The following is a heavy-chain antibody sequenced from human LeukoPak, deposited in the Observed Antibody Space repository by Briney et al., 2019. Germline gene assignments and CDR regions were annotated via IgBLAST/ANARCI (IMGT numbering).Heavy chain of an antibody. V-gene: IGHV1-24*01. Sequence: ASVKVSCKVSGYTLTELSMHWVRQSPGKGLEWMGGFDPEDGETIYAQKFQGRVTMTEDTSTDTAYMELSSLRSEDTAVYYCATALGYYGSGSLYDMDVWGQGTTVTVSS. CDR2: FDPEDGET. CDR1: GYTLTELS. D-gene: IGHD3-10*01. J-gene: IGHJ6*02. CDR3: ATALGYYGSGSLYDMDV.